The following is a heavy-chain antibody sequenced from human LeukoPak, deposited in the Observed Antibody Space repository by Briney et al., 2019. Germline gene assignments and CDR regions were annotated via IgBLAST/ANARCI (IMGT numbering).Heavy chain of an antibody. CDR3: ARDGYYDFWSGGRVRTDRYFDL. CDR2: IYYSGST. CDR1: GGSVSSGSYY. D-gene: IGHD3-3*01. J-gene: IGHJ2*01. Sequence: SETLSLTCTVSGGSVSSGSYYWSWIRQPPGKGLEWIGYIYYSGSTNYNPSLKSRVTISVDTSKNQFSLKLSSVTAADTAVYYCARDGYYDFWSGGRVRTDRYFDLWGRGTLVTVSS. V-gene: IGHV4-61*01.